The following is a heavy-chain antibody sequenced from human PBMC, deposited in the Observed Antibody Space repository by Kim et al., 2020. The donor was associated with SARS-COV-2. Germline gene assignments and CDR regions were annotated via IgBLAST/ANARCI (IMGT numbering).Heavy chain of an antibody. CDR3: AKGVYGGNRGGAFDT. Sequence: GGSLRLSCAASGFTFSNYAMCWVRQAPGKGLEWVAGISGDAASTFYADSVKGRFSISRDNSKNTLFVQMNSLRAEDTAVYYCAKGVYGGNRGGAFDTWCQGTMVTVSS. D-gene: IGHD2-15*01. CDR1: GFTFSNYA. CDR2: ISGDAAST. V-gene: IGHV3-23*01. J-gene: IGHJ3*02.